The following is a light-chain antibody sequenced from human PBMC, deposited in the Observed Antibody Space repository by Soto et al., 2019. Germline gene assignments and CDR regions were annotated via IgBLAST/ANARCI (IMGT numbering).Light chain of an antibody. J-gene: IGKJ4*01. CDR3: QQYYSTLT. CDR2: WAS. Sequence: DIVMTQSPASLAVSLGERATNNCKSSQSVLYSSKNKNYLAWYQQKPGQPPKLLIYWASTRESGVPDRFSGSGSGTYFTLTISSLQAEDVAVYYCQQYYSTLTFGGGTKVEIK. V-gene: IGKV4-1*01. CDR1: QSVLYSSKNKNY.